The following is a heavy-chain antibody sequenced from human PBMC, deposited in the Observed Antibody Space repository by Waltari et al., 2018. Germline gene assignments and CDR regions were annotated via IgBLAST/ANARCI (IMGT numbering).Heavy chain of an antibody. CDR2: IRSKFHGGRT. CDR1: GFTFSDFA. CDR3: LGPQLRTWWSYDY. V-gene: IGHV3-49*04. J-gene: IGHJ4*02. Sequence: EVQLVESGGGVIQPGRSLRLSCTASGFTFSDFALSWVRQAPGKGLEWEGLIRSKFHGGRTEYATSVNGRFTSSRADAKSIAYLEMNSMQSEDTAVYYCLGPQLRTWWSYDYWGQGTMVTVSS. D-gene: IGHD2-15*01.